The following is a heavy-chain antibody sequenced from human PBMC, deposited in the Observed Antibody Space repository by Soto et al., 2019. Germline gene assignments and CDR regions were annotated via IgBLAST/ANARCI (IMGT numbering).Heavy chain of an antibody. D-gene: IGHD2-21*02. CDR3: ARQGAVTVMFYYHGMDV. J-gene: IGHJ6*02. CDR2: INHGGIT. CDR1: GGSFGGYF. Sequence: QVQLQQWGAGLLKPSETLSLTCDVYGGSFGGYFWSWFRQPPGKGREWIGEINHGGITNYNPSLKSRITISVDTSKNQFSLKLSSVTAADAAVYYCARQGAVTVMFYYHGMDVWGQGTSVTVSS. V-gene: IGHV4-34*02.